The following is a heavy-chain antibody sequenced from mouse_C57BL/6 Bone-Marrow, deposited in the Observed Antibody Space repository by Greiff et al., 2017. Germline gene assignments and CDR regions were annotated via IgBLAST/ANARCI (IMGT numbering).Heavy chain of an antibody. CDR2: SRNKANDYTT. V-gene: IGHV7-1*01. CDR3: ARDARDDGTYAMDY. CDR1: GFTFSDFY. J-gene: IGHJ4*01. Sequence: EVKLMESGGGLVQSGRSLRLSCATSGFTFSDFYMEWVRQAPGQGLEWIAASRNKANDYTTEYSASVKGRFIVSRDTSQSILYLQMNALRAEDTAIYYCARDARDDGTYAMDYWGQGTSVTVSS. D-gene: IGHD2-14*01.